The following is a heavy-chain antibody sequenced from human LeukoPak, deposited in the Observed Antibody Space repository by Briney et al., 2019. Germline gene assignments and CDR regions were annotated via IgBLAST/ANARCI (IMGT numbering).Heavy chain of an antibody. V-gene: IGHV4-38-2*01. D-gene: IGHD3-10*01. Sequence: PSETLSLTCAVSGYSISSGYYWGWIRQPPGKGLEWIGSIYHSGGTYYNPSLKSRVTISVDTSKNQFSLKLSSVTAADTAVYYCALRPPESSSGLDYWGQGTLVAVSS. CDR2: IYHSGGT. J-gene: IGHJ4*02. CDR3: ALRPPESSSGLDY. CDR1: GYSISSGYY.